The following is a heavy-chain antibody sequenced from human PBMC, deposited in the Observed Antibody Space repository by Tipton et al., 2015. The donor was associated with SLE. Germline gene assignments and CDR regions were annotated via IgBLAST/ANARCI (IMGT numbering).Heavy chain of an antibody. D-gene: IGHD6-13*01. CDR2: IFHSGRT. CDR3: AGGAAEPVMARTFDI. J-gene: IGHJ3*02. Sequence: TLSLTCTVSGASISSFYWSWIRQSPGKGLEWIGCIFHSGRTNYNPSLKSRVTISVDTSKNQFSLRLTSVSAADTAVYYCAGGAAEPVMARTFDIWGQGTMVTLSS. V-gene: IGHV4-59*13. CDR1: GASISSFY.